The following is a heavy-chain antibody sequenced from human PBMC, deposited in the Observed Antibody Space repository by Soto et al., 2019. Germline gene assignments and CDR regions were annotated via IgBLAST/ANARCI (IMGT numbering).Heavy chain of an antibody. J-gene: IGHJ4*02. CDR2: VYNSGST. Sequence: SETLSLTCTVPGGSISSNYWTWIRQPPGKGLEWIGYVYNSGSTNYNPSLKSRVTISGDTSKSQFSLKVNSMTAADTAVYYCARYRREAVAGYTLDNWGQGILVTVSS. CDR1: GGSISSNY. D-gene: IGHD6-13*01. V-gene: IGHV4-59*01. CDR3: ARYRREAVAGYTLDN.